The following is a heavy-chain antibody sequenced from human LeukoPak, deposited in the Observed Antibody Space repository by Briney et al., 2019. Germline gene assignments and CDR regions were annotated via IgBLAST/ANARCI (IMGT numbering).Heavy chain of an antibody. CDR3: ARGRQQLDWFDP. J-gene: IGHJ5*02. CDR1: GFTFSSYW. CDR2: IYSGGST. Sequence: PGGSRRLSCAASGFTFSSYWMSWVRQAPGKGLKWVSVIYSGGSTYYADSVKGRFTISRDNSKDTLYLQMNSLRAEDTAVYYCARGRQQLDWFDPWGQGTLVTVSS. V-gene: IGHV3-53*01. D-gene: IGHD6-13*01.